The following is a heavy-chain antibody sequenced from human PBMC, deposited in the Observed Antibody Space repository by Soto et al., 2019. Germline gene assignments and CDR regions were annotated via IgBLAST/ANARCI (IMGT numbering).Heavy chain of an antibody. CDR1: GFTFSSYG. D-gene: IGHD6-19*01. Sequence: QVQLVESGGGVVQPGRSLRLSCAASGFTFSSYGMHWVRQAPGKGLEWVAVISYDGSNKYYADPVKGRFTISRDNSKNTLYLQMNSLRAEDTAVYYCAKEKKIGGWYIFDYWGQGTLVTVSS. J-gene: IGHJ4*02. CDR3: AKEKKIGGWYIFDY. CDR2: ISYDGSNK. V-gene: IGHV3-30*18.